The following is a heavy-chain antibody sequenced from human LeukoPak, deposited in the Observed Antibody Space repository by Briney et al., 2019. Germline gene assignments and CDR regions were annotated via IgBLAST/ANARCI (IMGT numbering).Heavy chain of an antibody. Sequence: GRSLRLSCTASGFTFSNYAMHWVRQAPDKGLEWVAFISYDGSSKFYADYVKGRFTISRDNYKNTVYLQMNGLRVEDGAVYFCAREDHDFDVWGQGTMVTVSA. V-gene: IGHV3-30-3*01. CDR1: GFTFSNYA. CDR2: ISYDGSSK. J-gene: IGHJ3*01. CDR3: AREDHDFDV.